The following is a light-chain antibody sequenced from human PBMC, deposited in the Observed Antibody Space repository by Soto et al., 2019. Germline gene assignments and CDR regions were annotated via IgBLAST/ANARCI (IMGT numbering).Light chain of an antibody. V-gene: IGLV1-44*01. J-gene: IGLJ2*01. CDR2: SNN. CDR3: EEWDDSLNGVV. Sequence: QSVLTQPPSASGTPGQRVTISCSGSSSNIGSNTVNWYQQLPGTAPKLLIYSNNQRPSGVPDRFSGSKSGTSASLAISGLQSEDEADYYCEEWDDSLNGVVFGGGTKVTVL. CDR1: SSNIGSNT.